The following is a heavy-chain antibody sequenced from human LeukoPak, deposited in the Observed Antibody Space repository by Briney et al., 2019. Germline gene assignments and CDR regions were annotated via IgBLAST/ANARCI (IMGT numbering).Heavy chain of an antibody. D-gene: IGHD6-19*01. CDR1: GGTFSSYT. CDR3: ARDLGIAVAGFDY. J-gene: IGHJ4*02. V-gene: IGHV1-69*04. Sequence: ASVKVSCKASGGTFSSYTISWVRQAPGQGLEWVGRIIPILGIANYAEKFQGRVTITADKSTSTAYMELSSLRSEDTAVYYCARDLGIAVAGFDYWGQGTLVTVSS. CDR2: IIPILGIA.